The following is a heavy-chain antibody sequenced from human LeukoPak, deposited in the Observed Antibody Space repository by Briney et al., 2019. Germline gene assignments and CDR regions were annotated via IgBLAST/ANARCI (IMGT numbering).Heavy chain of an antibody. CDR2: FDPEDGET. V-gene: IGHV1-24*01. CDR3: AREVGIRGHFDY. D-gene: IGHD1-26*01. CDR1: GYTLTELS. J-gene: IGHJ4*02. Sequence: GASVKVSCKVSGYTLTELSMHWVRQAPGKGLEWMGGFDPEDGETIYAQKFQGRVTMTRDTSTSTVYMELSSLRSQDTAVYYCAREVGIRGHFDYWGRGTPVTVSS.